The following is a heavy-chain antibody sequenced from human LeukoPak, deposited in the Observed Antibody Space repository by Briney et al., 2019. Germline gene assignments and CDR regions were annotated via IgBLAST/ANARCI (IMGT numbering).Heavy chain of an antibody. D-gene: IGHD3-10*01. J-gene: IGHJ4*02. CDR2: INPNSGGT. Sequence: GSSVKVSCKASGGTFSSYAISWVRQAPGQGLEWMGWINPNSGGTNYAQKFQGRVTMTRDTSISTAYMELSRLRSDDTAVYYCARSQLLWFGELLFWGQGTLVTVSS. V-gene: IGHV1-2*02. CDR3: ARSQLLWFGELLF. CDR1: GGTFSSYA.